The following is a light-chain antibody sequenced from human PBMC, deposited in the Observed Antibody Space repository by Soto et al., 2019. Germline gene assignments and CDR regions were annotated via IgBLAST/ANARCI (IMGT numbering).Light chain of an antibody. J-gene: IGKJ4*01. Sequence: ETVLTQSPATLSLSPGARAPLSCRASQSVSSSLAWYQQKPGQAPRLLIYGASNGAAGIPARFSGTGSGTDFTLTISSLEPDDFAVYYCQQRYNWPLTFGGGTKVDIK. CDR2: GAS. V-gene: IGKV3-11*01. CDR1: QSVSSS. CDR3: QQRYNWPLT.